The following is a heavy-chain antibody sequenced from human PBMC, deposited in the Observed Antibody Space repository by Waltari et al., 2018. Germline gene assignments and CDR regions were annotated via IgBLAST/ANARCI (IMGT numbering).Heavy chain of an antibody. Sequence: QVQLVESGGGVVQPGRSLRPSCAASGFTFSSYRMHWVRQAPGKGLEWVAVIWYDGSNKYYADSVKGRFTISRDNSKNTLYLQMNSLRAEDTAVYYCARDGYYGSGSYYTRGWGQGTLVTVSS. CDR2: IWYDGSNK. CDR1: GFTFSSYR. V-gene: IGHV3-33*01. J-gene: IGHJ4*02. D-gene: IGHD3-10*01. CDR3: ARDGYYGSGSYYTRG.